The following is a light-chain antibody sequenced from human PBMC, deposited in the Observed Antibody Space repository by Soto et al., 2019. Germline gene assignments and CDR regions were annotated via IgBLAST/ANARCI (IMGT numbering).Light chain of an antibody. CDR3: QKCNGAPFT. V-gene: IGKV1-27*01. CDR1: QGIANY. J-gene: IGKJ3*01. CDR2: AAS. Sequence: DIQMIQSPSSLSASLGDRVTITCRASQGIANYLAWYQQKPGKVPKLLIYAASTLEPGVPSRFSGSGFGTDFTLSISSLQPEDFATYYCQKCNGAPFTFGPGTKVDIK.